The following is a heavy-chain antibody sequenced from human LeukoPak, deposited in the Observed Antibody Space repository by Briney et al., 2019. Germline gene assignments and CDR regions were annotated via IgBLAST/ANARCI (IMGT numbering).Heavy chain of an antibody. CDR1: GFTFSSYS. J-gene: IGHJ4*02. Sequence: GGSLRLSCAASGFTFSSYSMNWVRQAPGKGLEWVSSISSSSYIYYADSVKGRFTISRDNAKNSLYLQMNSLRAEDTAVYYCARESSRGWYVDYWGQGTLVTVSS. CDR3: ARESSRGWYVDY. D-gene: IGHD6-19*01. CDR2: ISSSSYI. V-gene: IGHV3-21*01.